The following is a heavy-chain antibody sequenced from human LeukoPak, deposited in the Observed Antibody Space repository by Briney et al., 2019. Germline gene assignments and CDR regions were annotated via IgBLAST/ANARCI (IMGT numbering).Heavy chain of an antibody. CDR2: IYYSGST. CDR3: ARYLGDYLNYYGMDV. J-gene: IGHJ6*02. CDR1: GGSITSGGYY. D-gene: IGHD4-17*01. V-gene: IGHV4-61*08. Sequence: SETLSLTCTVSGGSITSGGYYWSWIRQHPGRGLEWIGYIYYSGSTNYNPSLKSRVTISVDTSKNQFSLKLSSVTAAGTAVYYCARYLGDYLNYYGMDVWGQGTTVTVSS.